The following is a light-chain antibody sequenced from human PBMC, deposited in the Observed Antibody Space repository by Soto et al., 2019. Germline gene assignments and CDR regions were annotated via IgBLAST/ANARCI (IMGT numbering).Light chain of an antibody. Sequence: IQMTQSPSTLSPSVGDRVTITCRAIQSIISWLSCYQQKPGQAPRLLLYGTSSRASAAPSRFSGSGSGTEFTLTIRSLQPDDFATYYCQQYNSYPWTFGQGTKVDI. J-gene: IGKJ1*01. CDR3: QQYNSYPWT. CDR1: QSIISW. V-gene: IGKV1-5*03. CDR2: GTS.